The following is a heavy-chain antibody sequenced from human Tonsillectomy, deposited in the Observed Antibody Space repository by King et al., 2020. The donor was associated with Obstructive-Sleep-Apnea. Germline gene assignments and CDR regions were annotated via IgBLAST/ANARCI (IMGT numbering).Heavy chain of an antibody. CDR2: IRTKAYGGTT. CDR1: GITFGDSA. D-gene: IGHD6-19*01. V-gene: IGHV3-49*03. CDR3: TIVQWLDYNFDY. J-gene: IGHJ4*02. Sequence: EVQLVESGGGLVQPGRSLRLSCIASGITFGDSAMSWFRQAPGRGLEWVGFIRTKAYGGTTEYAASVKGRFTISRDDSKSIAYLQTNSLKTEDTAVYYCTIVQWLDYNFDYWGQGTLVTVSS.